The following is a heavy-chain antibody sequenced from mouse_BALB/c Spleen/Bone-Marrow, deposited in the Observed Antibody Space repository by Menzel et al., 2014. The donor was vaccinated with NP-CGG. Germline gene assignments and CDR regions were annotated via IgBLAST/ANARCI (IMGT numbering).Heavy chain of an antibody. V-gene: IGHV5-17*02. CDR1: GFTFSSFG. CDR2: ISSGSSTI. D-gene: IGHD1-2*01. Sequence: EVKLMESGGGLVQPGGSRKLSCAASGFTFSSFGMHWVRQAPEKGLEWVAYISSGSSTIYYADTMKGRFTISRDNPKNTLFLQMTSLRSEDTAMYYCVRDYGYGAMDYWGQGTSVTVSS. CDR3: VRDYGYGAMDY. J-gene: IGHJ4*01.